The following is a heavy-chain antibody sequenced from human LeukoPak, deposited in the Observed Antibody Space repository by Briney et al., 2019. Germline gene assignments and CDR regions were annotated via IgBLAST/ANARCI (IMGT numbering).Heavy chain of an antibody. V-gene: IGHV4-34*01. Sequence: PSETLSLTCAVYGGSFSGYYWSRIRQPPGKGLEWIGEINHSGSTNCNPSLKSRVTISVDTSKNQFSLKLSSVTAADTAMYYCTRANGYGLIDYWGQGTLVTVSS. J-gene: IGHJ4*02. CDR2: INHSGST. D-gene: IGHD3-10*01. CDR3: TRANGYGLIDY. CDR1: GGSFSGYY.